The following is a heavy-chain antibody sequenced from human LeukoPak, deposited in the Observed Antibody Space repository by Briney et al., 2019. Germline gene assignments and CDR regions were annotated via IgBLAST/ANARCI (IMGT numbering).Heavy chain of an antibody. CDR1: GFTFSSYA. D-gene: IGHD3-10*01. V-gene: IGHV3-30-3*01. CDR3: ARETGSGSFDY. CDR2: ISYDGSNK. Sequence: PGGSLRLSCAASGFTFSSYAMHWVRQAPGKGLEWVAVISYDGSNKYHADSVKGRFTISRDNSKNTLYLQMNSLRAEDTAVYYCARETGSGSFDYWGQGTLVTVSS. J-gene: IGHJ4*02.